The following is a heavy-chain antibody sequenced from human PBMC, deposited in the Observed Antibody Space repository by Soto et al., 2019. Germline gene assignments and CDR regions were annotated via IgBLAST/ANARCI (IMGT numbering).Heavy chain of an antibody. Sequence: GASVKVSCKASGYTFTGYYMHWVRQDPGQGLEWMGWINPNSGGTNYAQKFQGWVTMTRDTSISTAYMELSRLRSDDTAVYYCARWVAVAPSNAFDIWGQGTMVTVS. CDR1: GYTFTGYY. CDR3: ARWVAVAPSNAFDI. D-gene: IGHD6-19*01. J-gene: IGHJ3*02. CDR2: INPNSGGT. V-gene: IGHV1-2*04.